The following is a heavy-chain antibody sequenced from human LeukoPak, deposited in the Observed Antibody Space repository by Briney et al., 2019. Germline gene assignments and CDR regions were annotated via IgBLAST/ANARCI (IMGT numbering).Heavy chain of an antibody. D-gene: IGHD6-19*01. CDR3: ARDPLGIAVAVFFDY. CDR1: GYTFTSYG. CDR2: ISAYNGNT. Sequence: ASVKVSCKASGYTFTSYGISWVRQAPGQGLEWMGWISAYNGNTNYAQKLQGRVTMTTDTSTSTAYMELRNLRSDDTAVYYCARDPLGIAVAVFFDYWGQGTLVTVSS. V-gene: IGHV1-18*01. J-gene: IGHJ4*02.